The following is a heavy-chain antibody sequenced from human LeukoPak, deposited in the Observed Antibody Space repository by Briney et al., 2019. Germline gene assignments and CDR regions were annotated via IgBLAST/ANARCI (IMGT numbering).Heavy chain of an antibody. D-gene: IGHD1-26*01. Sequence: VASVKVSCKASGYTFTGYYMHWVRQAPGQGLEWMGWINPNSGGTNYAQKFQGRVTMTRDTSISTAYMELSRLRSDDTAVYYCARSFSGSYSEYWYFDLWGRGTLVTVSS. V-gene: IGHV1-2*02. CDR2: INPNSGGT. J-gene: IGHJ2*01. CDR3: ARSFSGSYSEYWYFDL. CDR1: GYTFTGYY.